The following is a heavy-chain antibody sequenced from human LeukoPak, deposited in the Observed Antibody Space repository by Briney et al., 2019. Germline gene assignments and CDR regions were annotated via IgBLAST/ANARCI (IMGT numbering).Heavy chain of an antibody. D-gene: IGHD1-26*01. Sequence: GGSLRLSCAASGFTVSSNYMSWVRQAPGKGLEWVSVIYSGGSTYYADSVKGRFTISRDNSKNTLYRQMNSLRAEDTAVYYCARVASGSYYYPFDYWGQGTLVTVSS. V-gene: IGHV3-53*01. CDR3: ARVASGSYYYPFDY. CDR1: GFTVSSNY. J-gene: IGHJ4*02. CDR2: IYSGGST.